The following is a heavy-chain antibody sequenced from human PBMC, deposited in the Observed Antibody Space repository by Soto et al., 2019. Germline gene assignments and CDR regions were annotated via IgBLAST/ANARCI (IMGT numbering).Heavy chain of an antibody. V-gene: IGHV3-7*04. Sequence: EVQLVESGGGLVQPGGSLRLSCAASGFAFSMYWMSWVRQTPGKGLEWVANIKQDGSEKSYVDSVKGRFTISRDNAKNSLYLQINSLRAEDTAVYYCARLYSSSSLDYWGQGTLVTVSS. CDR3: ARLYSSSSLDY. CDR1: GFAFSMYW. J-gene: IGHJ4*02. D-gene: IGHD6-19*01. CDR2: IKQDGSEK.